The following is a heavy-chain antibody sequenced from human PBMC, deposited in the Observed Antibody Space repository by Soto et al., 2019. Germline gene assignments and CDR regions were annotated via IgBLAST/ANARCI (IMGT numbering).Heavy chain of an antibody. J-gene: IGHJ4*02. CDR1: GFTFSSYA. CDR2: ISGSGGST. CDR3: AEDRSYYGSGSYFDY. Sequence: EVQLLESGGGLVQPGGSLRLSCAASGFTFSSYAMSWVRQAPGKGLEWVSAISGSGGSTYYADSVKGRFTISRDNSKNRLCLQMNSLRAEDTAVYYCAEDRSYYGSGSYFDYWGQGTLVTVSS. D-gene: IGHD3-10*01. V-gene: IGHV3-23*01.